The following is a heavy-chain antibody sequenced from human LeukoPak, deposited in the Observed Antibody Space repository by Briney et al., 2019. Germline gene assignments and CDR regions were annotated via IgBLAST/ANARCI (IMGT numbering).Heavy chain of an antibody. CDR2: IYDSGST. CDR1: GGSISSGGYS. Sequence: SRTLSLTCAVSGGSISSGGYSWSWIRQPPGKGLEWIGYIYDSGSTNYNPSLKSRVTISVDTSKNQSSLKLSSVTAADTAVYYCARWVSSSWTGPMPFDPWGQGTLVTVSS. D-gene: IGHD6-13*01. CDR3: ARWVSSSWTGPMPFDP. V-gene: IGHV4-30-4*07. J-gene: IGHJ5*02.